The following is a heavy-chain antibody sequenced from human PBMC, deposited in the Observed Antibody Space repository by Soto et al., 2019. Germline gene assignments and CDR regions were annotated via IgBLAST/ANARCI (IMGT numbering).Heavy chain of an antibody. CDR3: ARDRRTLGAFDI. Sequence: SETLSLTCTVSGGSISSGGYYWSWIRQHPGKGLEWIGYIYYSGSTYYNPSLKSRVTISVDTSKNQFSLKLSSVTAADTAVYYCARDRRTLGAFDIWSQGTMVTVSS. J-gene: IGHJ3*02. D-gene: IGHD7-27*01. V-gene: IGHV4-31*03. CDR2: IYYSGST. CDR1: GGSISSGGYY.